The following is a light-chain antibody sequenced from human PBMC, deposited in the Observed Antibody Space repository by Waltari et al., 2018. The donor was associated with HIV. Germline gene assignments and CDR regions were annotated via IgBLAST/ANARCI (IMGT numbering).Light chain of an antibody. CDR3: QSYDSSLSGPV. CDR1: SSNIGAGYD. CDR2: GNS. J-gene: IGLJ3*02. Sequence: QSVLTQPPSVSGAPGQRVTISCTGSSSNIGAGYDVHWYQQLPGTAPKLLIQGNSNLPAGGPDRCSGSKAGTSASLAITGLQAEDEADYYCQSYDSSLSGPVFGGGTKLTVL. V-gene: IGLV1-40*01.